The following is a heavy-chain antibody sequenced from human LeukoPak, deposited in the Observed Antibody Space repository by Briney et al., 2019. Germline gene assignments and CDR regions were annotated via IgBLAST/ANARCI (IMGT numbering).Heavy chain of an antibody. D-gene: IGHD3-10*01. CDR3: AGHLSGKTDY. CDR2: FLYSGVT. Sequence: SETLSLTCTVSGVSISIRHHFCRSVPQPPAEGLEWIGSFLYSGVTYYNPSLESRLTISVDPAKTRLSLKLTSVTAAATAVYFCAGHLSGKTDYWGQG. J-gene: IGHJ4*02. V-gene: IGHV4-39*01. CDR1: GVSISIRHHF.